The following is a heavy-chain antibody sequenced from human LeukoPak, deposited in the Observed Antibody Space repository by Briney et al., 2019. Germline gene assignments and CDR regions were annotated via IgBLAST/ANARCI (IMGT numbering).Heavy chain of an antibody. V-gene: IGHV3-23*01. D-gene: IGHD3-22*01. CDR1: GFTFSSYA. Sequence: PGGSLRLSCAASGFTFSSYAMSWVRQAPGKGLEWVSAISGSGGSTYYADSVKGRFTISRDNSKNTLYLQMNSLRAEDTAVYYCAKDGLNYYDSSGPCDYWGQGTLVTVSS. J-gene: IGHJ4*02. CDR3: AKDGLNYYDSSGPCDY. CDR2: ISGSGGST.